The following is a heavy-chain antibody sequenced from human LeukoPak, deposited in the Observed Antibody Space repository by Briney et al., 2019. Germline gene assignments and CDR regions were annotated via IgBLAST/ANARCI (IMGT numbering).Heavy chain of an antibody. CDR3: AGEGYYGSGSPPSLYFDY. V-gene: IGHV3-30*03. CDR2: TSSDLNVK. CDR1: GFTFSSHW. J-gene: IGHJ4*02. D-gene: IGHD3-10*01. Sequence: GGSLRLSCVDSGFTFSSHWMSWVRQAPGKGLEWVAATSSDLNVKLYADSVKGRFTISRDNSRSTLYLQMNSLRPEDTAIYYCAGEGYYGSGSPPSLYFDYWGQGTLVTVSS.